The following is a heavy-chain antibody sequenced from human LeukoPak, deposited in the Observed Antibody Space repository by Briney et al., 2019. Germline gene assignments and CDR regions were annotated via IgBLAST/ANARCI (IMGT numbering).Heavy chain of an antibody. CDR2: IIPIFGTA. J-gene: IGHJ6*03. CDR3: AEGRYSSFYYYYYYMDV. CDR1: GGTFSSYA. Sequence: GASVKVSCKASGGTFSSYAISWVRQAPGQGLEWMGGIIPIFGTANYAQKFQGRVTITTDESTSTAYMELSSLRSEDTAVYYCAEGRYSSFYYYYYYMDVWGKGTTVTVSS. V-gene: IGHV1-69*05. D-gene: IGHD6-13*01.